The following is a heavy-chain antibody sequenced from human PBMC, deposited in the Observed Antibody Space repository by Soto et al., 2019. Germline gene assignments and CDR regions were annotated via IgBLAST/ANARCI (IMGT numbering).Heavy chain of an antibody. J-gene: IGHJ3*02. CDR2: IYYNGTT. CDR3: AKGGRYSYGPGDIDAFDI. V-gene: IGHV3-53*01. D-gene: IGHD5-18*01. CDR1: GLTVGDNY. Sequence: HPGGSLRLSCAASGLTVGDNYMSWVRQAPGMGLEWVSAIYYNGTTYYADSVKGRFTISRDNSKNTLYLQMNSLRAEDTAVYYCAKGGRYSYGPGDIDAFDIWGQGTMVTVSS.